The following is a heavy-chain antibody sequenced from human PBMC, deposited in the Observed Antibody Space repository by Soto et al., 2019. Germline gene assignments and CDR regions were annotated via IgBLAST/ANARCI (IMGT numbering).Heavy chain of an antibody. CDR3: ARERSDSGYDPYYYYMDV. V-gene: IGHV1-18*01. J-gene: IGHJ6*03. CDR1: GYTFTSYG. CDR2: ISAYNGNT. D-gene: IGHD5-12*01. Sequence: ASVKVSCKASGYTFTSYGISWVRQAPGQGLEWMGWISAYNGNTNYAQKLQGRVTMTTDTSTSTAYMELRSLRSDDTAVYYCARERSDSGYDPYYYYMDVWGKGTTVTVSS.